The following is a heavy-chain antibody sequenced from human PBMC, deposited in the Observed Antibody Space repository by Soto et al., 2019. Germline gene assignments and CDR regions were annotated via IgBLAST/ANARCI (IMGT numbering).Heavy chain of an antibody. J-gene: IGHJ5*02. Sequence: EVQLVESGGGLVQPGGSLRLSCAASGFTFSSYWMHWVRQAPGKGLVWVSRINSDGSSTSYADSVKGRFTISRDNAKNTLYLQMNSLRAEDTAVYYCARAQDIVVVDPPRWFDPWGQGTLVTVSS. V-gene: IGHV3-74*01. CDR2: INSDGSST. D-gene: IGHD2-15*01. CDR3: ARAQDIVVVDPPRWFDP. CDR1: GFTFSSYW.